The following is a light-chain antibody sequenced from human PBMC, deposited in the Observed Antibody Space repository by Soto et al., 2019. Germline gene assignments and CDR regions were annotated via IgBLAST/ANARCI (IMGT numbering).Light chain of an antibody. Sequence: EIVLTQSLATLSLSPGEGATLSCRASQSVSYYLAWYQQKSGQAPRLLISDASSRATGIPARFSGSGSGADFTLTISSLEPEDFAVYYCQQRYNWPLTFGGGTKVEI. CDR3: QQRYNWPLT. V-gene: IGKV3-11*01. J-gene: IGKJ4*01. CDR1: QSVSYY. CDR2: DAS.